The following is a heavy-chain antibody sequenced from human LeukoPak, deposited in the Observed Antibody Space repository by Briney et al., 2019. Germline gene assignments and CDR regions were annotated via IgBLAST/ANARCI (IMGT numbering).Heavy chain of an antibody. CDR2: MYSSGST. J-gene: IGHJ6*03. Sequence: SETLSLTCTVSGASISNPYWIWIRQPAGKGLEWIGRMYSSGSTNYNPSLKSRVTMSVDTSKNQFSLKLSSVTAADTAVYYCARDTIFGVVNYMDVWGKGTTVTVSS. D-gene: IGHD3-3*01. V-gene: IGHV4-4*07. CDR3: ARDTIFGVVNYMDV. CDR1: GASISNPY.